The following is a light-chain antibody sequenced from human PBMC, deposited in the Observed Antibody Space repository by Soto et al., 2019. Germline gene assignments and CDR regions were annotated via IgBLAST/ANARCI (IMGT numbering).Light chain of an antibody. CDR2: GNS. Sequence: QAVVTQPPSVSGAPGKRVTISGTGSSSNIGAGYDVHWYQQLPGTAPKLLIYGNSNRPSGVPDRFSGSKSGTSASLAITGLQAEDEADYYCQSYDSSLSGSVFGGGTKLTVL. J-gene: IGLJ2*01. CDR1: SSNIGAGYD. V-gene: IGLV1-40*01. CDR3: QSYDSSLSGSV.